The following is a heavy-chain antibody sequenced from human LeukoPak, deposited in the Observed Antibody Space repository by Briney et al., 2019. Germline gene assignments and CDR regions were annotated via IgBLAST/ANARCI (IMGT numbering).Heavy chain of an antibody. D-gene: IGHD1-26*01. V-gene: IGHV1-69*05. CDR3: ARERERELFFDY. CDR1: GGTFSSYA. Sequence: ASVKVSCKASGGTFSSYAISWVRRAPGQGLGWMGRIIPIFGTANYAQKFQGRVTITTDESTSTAYMELSSLRSEDTAVYYCARERERELFFDYWGQGTLVTVSS. J-gene: IGHJ4*02. CDR2: IIPIFGTA.